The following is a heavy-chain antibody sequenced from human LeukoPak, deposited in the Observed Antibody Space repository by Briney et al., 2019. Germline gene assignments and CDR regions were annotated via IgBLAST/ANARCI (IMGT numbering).Heavy chain of an antibody. D-gene: IGHD3-22*01. CDR3: AKAYMVIGIQDIYYFDY. J-gene: IGHJ4*02. CDR1: GFTFSSYA. CDR2: VSGSGGIT. Sequence: GGSLRLSCAASGFTFSSYAMSWVRQAPGKGLEWVSSVSGSGGITYYADSVKGRFTISRDNSKNTLYLQMNSLRAEDTAVYYCAKAYMVIGIQDIYYFDYWGQGTLVTVSS. V-gene: IGHV3-23*01.